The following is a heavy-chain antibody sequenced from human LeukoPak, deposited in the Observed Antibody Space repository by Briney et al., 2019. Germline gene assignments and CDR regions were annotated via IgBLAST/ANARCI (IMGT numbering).Heavy chain of an antibody. CDR3: ARDSRSGYDWGFDY. J-gene: IGHJ4*02. CDR1: GGSISSGGYY. Sequence: SQTLSLTCTVSGGSISSGGYYWSWIRQPPGKGLEWIGYIYHSGSTYYNPSLKSRVTISVDRSKNQFSLKLSSVIAADTAVYYCARDSRSGYDWGFDYWGQGTLVTVSS. D-gene: IGHD5-12*01. V-gene: IGHV4-30-2*01. CDR2: IYHSGST.